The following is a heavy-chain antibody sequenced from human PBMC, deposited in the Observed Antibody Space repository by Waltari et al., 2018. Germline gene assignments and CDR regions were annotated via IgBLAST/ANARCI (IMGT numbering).Heavy chain of an antibody. Sequence: QLQLQESGPGLVKPSETLSLTCTVSGGPMSSSSYYWGGVCVPNGKGLEWIGSIYYSGSTYYNPSLKSRVTISVDTSKNQFSLRVSSVTAADTAVFYCARMVRGYCSSTSCHTDHWGQGTLVTVSS. CDR2: IYYSGST. D-gene: IGHD2-2*01. CDR1: GGPMSSSSYY. V-gene: IGHV4-39*07. J-gene: IGHJ4*02. CDR3: ARMVRGYCSSTSCHTDH.